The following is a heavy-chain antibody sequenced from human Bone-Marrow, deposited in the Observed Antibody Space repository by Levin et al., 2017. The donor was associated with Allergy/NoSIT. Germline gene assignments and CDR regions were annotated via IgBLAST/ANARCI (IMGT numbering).Heavy chain of an antibody. CDR3: AKEQEMAPGFYFDS. CDR2: ISGPGGST. D-gene: IGHD5-24*01. J-gene: IGHJ4*02. V-gene: IGHV3-23*01. CDR1: RFTFSDYA. Sequence: PSETLSLTCAASRFTFSDYAMIWVRQAPGKGLEWVSAISGPGGSTYYADSVKGRFTISRDNSKNTLYLQMNSLRAEDTAFYYCAKEQEMAPGFYFDSWGQGTLVTVSS.